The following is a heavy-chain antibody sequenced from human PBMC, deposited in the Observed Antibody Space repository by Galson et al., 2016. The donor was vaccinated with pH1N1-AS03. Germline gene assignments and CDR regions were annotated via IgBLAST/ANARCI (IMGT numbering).Heavy chain of an antibody. J-gene: IGHJ2*01. CDR2: ISGSRGST. V-gene: IGHV3-23*01. D-gene: IGHD1-26*01. Sequence: SLRLSCAASGFTFSKYAMSWVRQAPGKGLEWVSSISGSRGSTYYADSVKGRFTIARDNYNNTLYLQMNSLRAEDTAVYYCAKDGSGSYDWYFDLWGRGTLVTVSS. CDR1: GFTFSKYA. CDR3: AKDGSGSYDWYFDL.